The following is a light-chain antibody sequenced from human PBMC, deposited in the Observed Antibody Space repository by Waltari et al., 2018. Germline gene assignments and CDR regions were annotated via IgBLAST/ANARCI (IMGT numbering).Light chain of an antibody. CDR3: RSFRGGNTWV. CDR1: SNDVGGYND. CDR2: DVN. J-gene: IGLJ2*01. Sequence: QAALTQPPSVSKSLGQAVTISCTGTSNDVGGYNDVSWYQQYPGTAPRLVIYDVNIRPSGVSDRFSGSKSGKTASLTISGLQAEDEADYYCRSFRGGNTWVFGGGTRLTVL. V-gene: IGLV2-11*01.